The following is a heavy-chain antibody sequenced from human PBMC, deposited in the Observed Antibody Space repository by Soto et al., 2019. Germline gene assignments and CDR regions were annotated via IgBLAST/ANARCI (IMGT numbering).Heavy chain of an antibody. D-gene: IGHD2-2*01. V-gene: IGHV3-21*01. CDR2: ISSSSSYI. Sequence: GSLRLSCAASGFTFSSYSMNWVRQAPGKGLEWVSSISSSSSYIYYADSVKGRFTISRDNAKNSLYLQMNSLRAEDTAVYYCARETCSSTSCYFAPADYWGQGTLVTVSS. CDR3: ARETCSSTSCYFAPADY. J-gene: IGHJ4*02. CDR1: GFTFSSYS.